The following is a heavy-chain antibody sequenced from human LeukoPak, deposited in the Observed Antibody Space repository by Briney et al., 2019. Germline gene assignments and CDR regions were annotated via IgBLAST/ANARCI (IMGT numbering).Heavy chain of an antibody. CDR1: GFTFSSYG. CDR3: AKDSQSHCLPVMDYYYYGMDV. V-gene: IGHV3-30*18. CDR2: ISYDGVNK. Sequence: AGGSLRLSCAASGFTFSSYGMHWVRQVPGKWLEWVAVISYDGVNKYYVDSVKGRFTISRDYSKNTLYLQMNSLRAEDTAVYYCAKDSQSHCLPVMDYYYYGMDVWGQGTTVTVSS. J-gene: IGHJ6*02. D-gene: IGHD3-16*01.